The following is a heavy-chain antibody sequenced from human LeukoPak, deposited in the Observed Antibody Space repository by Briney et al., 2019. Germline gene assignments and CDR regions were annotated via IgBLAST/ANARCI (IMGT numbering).Heavy chain of an antibody. J-gene: IGHJ4*02. D-gene: IGHD6-13*01. CDR2: IYPVDSDT. Sequence: KSGESLKISCNGSGYSFTSYWIAWVRQMPGKGLEWMGIIYPVDSDTRYSPSFQGQVTISADKSISTAYLQWSSLKASDTALYYCARGKQQLVELDHWGQGTLVTVSS. CDR1: GYSFTSYW. CDR3: ARGKQQLVELDH. V-gene: IGHV5-51*01.